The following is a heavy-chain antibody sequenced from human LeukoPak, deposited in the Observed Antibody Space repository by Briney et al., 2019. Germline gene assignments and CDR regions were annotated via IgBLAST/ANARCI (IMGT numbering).Heavy chain of an antibody. J-gene: IGHJ5*02. Sequence: GGSLRLSCAASGSTFSGHGMHWVRQAPGKGLEWVAVIWYDGTKKYYADSVKGRFTISRDSAKNSLYLQMNSLRAEDTAIYYCARGAVNGLFWFDPWGQGSLVTVSS. CDR1: GSTFSGHG. V-gene: IGHV3-33*01. CDR2: IWYDGTKK. D-gene: IGHD2-8*01. CDR3: ARGAVNGLFWFDP.